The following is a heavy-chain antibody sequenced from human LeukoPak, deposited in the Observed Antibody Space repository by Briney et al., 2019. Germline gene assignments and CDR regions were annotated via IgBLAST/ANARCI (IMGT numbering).Heavy chain of an antibody. V-gene: IGHV4-59*01. CDR3: ARAQPYDSHYYYYMDV. CDR1: GGSISSYY. Sequence: PSETLSLTCTVSGGSISSYYWSWIRQPPGKGLEWIGYIYYSGSTNYNPSLKSRVTISVDTSENQFSLKLSSVTAADTAVYYCARAQPYDSHYYYYMDVWGKGTTVTVSS. J-gene: IGHJ6*03. D-gene: IGHD5-12*01. CDR2: IYYSGST.